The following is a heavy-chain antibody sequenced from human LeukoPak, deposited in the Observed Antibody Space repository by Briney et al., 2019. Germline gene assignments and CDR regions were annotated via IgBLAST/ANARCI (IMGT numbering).Heavy chain of an antibody. CDR3: ARLQRVTMNAFDI. V-gene: IGHV4-31*03. CDR1: GGSISSGGYY. J-gene: IGHJ3*02. D-gene: IGHD3-22*01. Sequence: SETLSLTCTVSGGSISSGGYYWSWIRQHPGEGLEWIGYIYYSGSTYYNPSLKSRVTISIAKSKNQFSMKLSSVTAADTAVYYCARLQRVTMNAFDIWGQGTMVTVSS. CDR2: IYYSGST.